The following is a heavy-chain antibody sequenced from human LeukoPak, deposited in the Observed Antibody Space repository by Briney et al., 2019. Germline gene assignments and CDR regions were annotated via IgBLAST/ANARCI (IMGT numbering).Heavy chain of an antibody. CDR1: GFTLSSYS. CDR3: ARDPSYGSGSYSDY. V-gene: IGHV3-48*02. CDR2: ISSSSSTI. J-gene: IGHJ4*02. Sequence: GGSLRLSCAASGFTLSSYSMNWVRQAPGKGLEWVSYISSSSSTIYYADSVKGRFTISRDNAKNSLYLQMNSLRDEDTAVYYCARDPSYGSGSYSDYWGQGTLVTVSS. D-gene: IGHD3-10*01.